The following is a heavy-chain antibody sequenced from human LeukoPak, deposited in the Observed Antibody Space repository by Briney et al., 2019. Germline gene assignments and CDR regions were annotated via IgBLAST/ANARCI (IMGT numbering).Heavy chain of an antibody. V-gene: IGHV3-23*01. CDR1: GFTFSSYA. Sequence: GGSLRLSCAASGFTFSSYAMSWVRQAPGKGLEWVSVISGSGAGTYYADSVKGRFTISRDNSKNTLYLQMHSLRAEDTAVYYCAKDLLSSWSYYYGMDVWGQGTTVTVSS. CDR2: ISGSGAGT. J-gene: IGHJ6*02. D-gene: IGHD6-13*01. CDR3: AKDLLSSWSYYYGMDV.